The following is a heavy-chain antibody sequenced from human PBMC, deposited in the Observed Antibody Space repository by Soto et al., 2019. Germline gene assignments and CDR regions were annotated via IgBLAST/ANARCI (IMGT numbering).Heavy chain of an antibody. CDR1: GFTFSSYG. CDR2: ISYDGSNK. J-gene: IGHJ4*02. CDR3: AKDPSPNYYDSSGYPTDY. Sequence: QVQLVESGGGVVQPGRSLRLSCAASGFTFSSYGMHWVRQAPGKGLEWVAVISYDGSNKYYADSVKGRFTISRDNSKNTLYLQMNSLRAEDTAVYYCAKDPSPNYYDSSGYPTDYLGQGTLVTVSS. D-gene: IGHD3-22*01. V-gene: IGHV3-30*18.